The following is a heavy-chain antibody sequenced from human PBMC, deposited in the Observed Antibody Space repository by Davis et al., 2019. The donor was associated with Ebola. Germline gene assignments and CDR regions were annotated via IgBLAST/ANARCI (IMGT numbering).Heavy chain of an antibody. CDR3: AKTPVVLTAILPYYFDY. J-gene: IGHJ4*02. V-gene: IGHV3-21*04. CDR1: GFTVINYS. D-gene: IGHD2-21*02. Sequence: GESLKISCAASGFTVINYSMNWVRQAPGKGLEWVSSISSSSSYIHDADSVKGRFTISRDNSKNTLHLQMDSLRAEDTAVYYCAKTPVVLTAILPYYFDYWGQGTLVTVSS. CDR2: ISSSSSYI.